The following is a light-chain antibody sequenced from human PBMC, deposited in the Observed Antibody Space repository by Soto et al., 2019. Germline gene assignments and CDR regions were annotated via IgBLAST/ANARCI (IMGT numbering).Light chain of an antibody. J-gene: IGLJ2*01. CDR1: SSDVGGYNY. CDR3: SSYTGSSTYVV. V-gene: IGLV2-14*01. Sequence: QSALTQPASVSGSPGQSITIYSAGTSSDVGGYNYVSWYQQHPGKAPKLMIYDVSNRPSGVSNRFSGSKSANTASLTISGLQAEDEADYYCSSYTGSSTYVVFGGGTKLTVL. CDR2: DVS.